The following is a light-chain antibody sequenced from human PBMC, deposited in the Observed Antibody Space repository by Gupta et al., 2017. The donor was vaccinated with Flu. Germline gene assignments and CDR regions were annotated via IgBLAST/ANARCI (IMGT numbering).Light chain of an antibody. J-gene: IGKJ1*01. Sequence: EIVLTQSPGTLSLSPRERATLSCRASQSVSSSYLAWYQQKPGQAPRLLIYGASSRATGIPDMFSGSGSGTDFTLTISILEPEDFAVYYCQQVGSSPLTFGQGTKVEIK. CDR3: QQVGSSPLT. CDR1: QSVSSSY. V-gene: IGKV3-20*01. CDR2: GAS.